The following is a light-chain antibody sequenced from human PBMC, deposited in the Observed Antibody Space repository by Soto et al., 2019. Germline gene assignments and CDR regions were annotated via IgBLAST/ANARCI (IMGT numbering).Light chain of an antibody. CDR3: QQYGTSPCT. V-gene: IGKV3-20*01. J-gene: IGKJ2*02. CDR1: QSVSSNY. Sequence: EIVLTQSPGTLSLSPGERATLACRASQSVSSNYLTWYQQKPGQAPRILIYDTSNRATGIPDRFSGSGSGTDFTLTISRLEPEDFAVYYCQQYGTSPCTFGQGTNLEIK. CDR2: DTS.